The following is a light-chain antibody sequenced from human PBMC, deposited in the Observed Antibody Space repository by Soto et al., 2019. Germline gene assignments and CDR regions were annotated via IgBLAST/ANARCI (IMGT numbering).Light chain of an antibody. CDR1: QSVSSN. CDR2: GAS. Sequence: DIVMTQSPATLSVSPGERATLYCRASQSVSSNLAWYQQKPGQAPRLLIYGASTRATGIPARFSGSGSGTEFTLTISSLQSEDFAVYYCQQYGNLPALTFGGGTKVDIK. V-gene: IGKV3-15*01. CDR3: QQYGNLPALT. J-gene: IGKJ4*01.